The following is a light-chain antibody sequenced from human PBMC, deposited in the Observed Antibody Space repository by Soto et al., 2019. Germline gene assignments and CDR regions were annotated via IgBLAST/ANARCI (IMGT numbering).Light chain of an antibody. J-gene: IGLJ3*02. Sequence: QSALTQPASVSGSPGQSITISCTGTSSDIGAYDYVSWYQQHPGKAPKLMIYEVTHRPSGISNRFSGSKSGNTASLTISGLQAEDEADYYCSSFTITSTWVFGGGTQLTVL. V-gene: IGLV2-14*01. CDR1: SSDIGAYDY. CDR3: SSFTITSTWV. CDR2: EVT.